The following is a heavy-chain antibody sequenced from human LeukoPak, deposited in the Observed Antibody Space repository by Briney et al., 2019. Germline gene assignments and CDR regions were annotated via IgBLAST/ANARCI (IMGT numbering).Heavy chain of an antibody. CDR2: INPNSGGT. J-gene: IGHJ6*03. CDR3: ARGKGSYYYYMDV. Sequence: ASVKVSCKASGYAFTGYYMHWVRQAPGQGLEWMGWINPNSGGTNYAQKFQGRVTMTRDTSISTAYMELSRLRSDDTAVYYCARGKGSYYYYMDVWGKGTTVTISS. CDR1: GYAFTGYY. V-gene: IGHV1-2*02.